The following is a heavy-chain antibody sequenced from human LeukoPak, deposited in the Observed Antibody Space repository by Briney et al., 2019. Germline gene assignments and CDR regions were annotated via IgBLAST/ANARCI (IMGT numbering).Heavy chain of an antibody. J-gene: IGHJ4*02. Sequence: PGRSLRLSCAASGFTFSSYAMHWVRQAPGKGLEGVAVVSFDGDNKYYADSVKDRFTISRDNSQNTLYLQLNSLRAEDTAVYYCARDWTLNYWGQGTLVTVSS. D-gene: IGHD3/OR15-3a*01. V-gene: IGHV3-30-3*01. CDR2: VSFDGDNK. CDR1: GFTFSSYA. CDR3: ARDWTLNY.